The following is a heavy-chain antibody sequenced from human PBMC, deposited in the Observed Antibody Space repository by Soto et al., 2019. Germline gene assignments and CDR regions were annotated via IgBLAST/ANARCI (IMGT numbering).Heavy chain of an antibody. J-gene: IGHJ4*02. Sequence: QVQLQQWGAGLLKPSETLSLTCAVYGGSFSGYYWTWIRQPPGTGLEWIGEINHSGSTNYNPSLKSGVTISVDPSKNPLSPNLTSLTAADTAVYFCARDKNTGAFDYWGQGTLVTVSS. D-gene: IGHD2-8*02. CDR3: ARDKNTGAFDY. V-gene: IGHV4-34*01. CDR2: INHSGST. CDR1: GGSFSGYY.